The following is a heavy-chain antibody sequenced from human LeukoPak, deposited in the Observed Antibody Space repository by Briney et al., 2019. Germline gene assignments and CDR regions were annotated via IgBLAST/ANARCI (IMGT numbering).Heavy chain of an antibody. J-gene: IGHJ6*03. Sequence: GASVKVSCKASGGVLSGYGISWVRLAPGQGLEWMGGIIPIFGTKNYAQRFQGRVTITTDESTSAVYMELSSLRSEDTAVYYCARDRIPAAPSYSYFYMDVWGKGTTVTVSS. CDR3: ARDRIPAAPSYSYFYMDV. CDR1: GGVLSGYG. CDR2: IIPIFGTK. D-gene: IGHD6-13*01. V-gene: IGHV1-69*05.